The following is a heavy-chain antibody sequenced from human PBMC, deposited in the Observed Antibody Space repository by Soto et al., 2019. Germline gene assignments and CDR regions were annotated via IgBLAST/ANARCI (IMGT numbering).Heavy chain of an antibody. J-gene: IGHJ6*02. Sequence: QVQLQESGPGLVKPSETLSLICTVSGGSISSSSYYWGWIRQPPGKGLEWIGSIYYSGSTYYNPSLKSRVTTRVDPSKNQFSLKLCSVTAAVTAVYYCXXHXXXXXSXXGTDVWGQGTTVTVSS. CDR1: GGSISSSSYY. CDR3: XXHXXXXXSXXGTDV. CDR2: IYYSGST. V-gene: IGHV4-39*01.